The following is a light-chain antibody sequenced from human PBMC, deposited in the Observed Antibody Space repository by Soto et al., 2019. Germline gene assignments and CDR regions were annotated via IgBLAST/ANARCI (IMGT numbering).Light chain of an antibody. CDR2: KAS. V-gene: IGKV1-5*03. J-gene: IGKJ1*01. CDR3: QHYNSYSEA. Sequence: DIQMTQSPSTLSGSVGDRVTITCRASQTISSWLGWYQQKPGKAPKLLIYKASTLKSGVPSRFSGSGSGTEVTLTISSLQPDEFATYYCQHYNSYSEAFGQGTYV. CDR1: QTISSW.